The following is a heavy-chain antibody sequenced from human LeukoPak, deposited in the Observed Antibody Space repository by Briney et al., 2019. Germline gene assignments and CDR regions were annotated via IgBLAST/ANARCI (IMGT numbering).Heavy chain of an antibody. J-gene: IGHJ4*02. Sequence: GGSLRLSCAASGFIVSNNYMSWVRQAPGKGLEWVSVMYSSGNTYYPDSVKGRFTISRDNSKNTLDLQMSSLRAEDTAVYYCAKDQRWESPHYLDSWGQGTLVTVSS. D-gene: IGHD1-26*01. CDR3: AKDQRWESPHYLDS. V-gene: IGHV3-53*01. CDR2: MYSSGNT. CDR1: GFIVSNNY.